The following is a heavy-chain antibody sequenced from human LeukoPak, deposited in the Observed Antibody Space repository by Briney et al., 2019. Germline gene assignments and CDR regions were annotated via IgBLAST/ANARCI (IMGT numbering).Heavy chain of an antibody. V-gene: IGHV1-18*01. Sequence: GASVKVSCKASGYTFSSYGISWVRQAPGQGLEWMAWISAYNGKTNFARKFRGRVTMTTDTSTSTAYMELRSLRSDDTAIYYCARDRNPYYDGSGYGYYWGQGTLVTVSS. CDR3: ARDRNPYYDGSGYGYY. J-gene: IGHJ4*02. CDR1: GYTFSSYG. CDR2: ISAYNGKT. D-gene: IGHD3-22*01.